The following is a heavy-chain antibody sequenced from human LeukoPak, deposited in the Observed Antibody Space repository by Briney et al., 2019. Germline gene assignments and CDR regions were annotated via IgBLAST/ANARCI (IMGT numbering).Heavy chain of an antibody. V-gene: IGHV3-23*01. J-gene: IGHJ4*02. D-gene: IGHD2-15*01. CDR2: ISGSGGST. Sequence: PGGSLRLSCAASGFTFSSYAMSWVRQAPGKGLEWVSPISGSGGSTYYADSVKGRFTISRDNSKNTLYLQMNSLRAEDTAVYYCAKVIGRRYCRGGSCLFFDYWGQGTLVTVSS. CDR3: AKVIGRRYCRGGSCLFFDY. CDR1: GFTFSSYA.